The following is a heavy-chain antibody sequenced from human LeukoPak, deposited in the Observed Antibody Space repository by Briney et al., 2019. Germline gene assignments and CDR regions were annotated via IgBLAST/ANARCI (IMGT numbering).Heavy chain of an antibody. J-gene: IGHJ4*01. CDR1: GDSITSSSYC. V-gene: IGHV4-39*07. CDR2: ICYRGNT. Sequence: SETLSLTCTVSGDSITSSSYCWGWIRQPPGKGLEWIGSICYRGNTYYNPSLKSRVTISVDTSKNQFSLNLISMTAADTAVYYCARDDLAAAGTGADDYWGHGTLVTVSS. D-gene: IGHD6-13*01. CDR3: ARDDLAAAGTGADDY.